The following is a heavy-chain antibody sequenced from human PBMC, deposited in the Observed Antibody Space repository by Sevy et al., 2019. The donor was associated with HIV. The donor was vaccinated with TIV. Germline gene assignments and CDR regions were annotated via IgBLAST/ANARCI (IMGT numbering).Heavy chain of an antibody. CDR2: IYFTGNT. Sequence: SETLSLTCSVSGGSISSYFWTWVRQSPGKGLEWIGNIYFTGNTDYSPSLKSRVTLSLDTSKSQFSLTLKSVTAEDTAVYYCAKDLGGNSLPWFDPWGQGTLVTVSS. J-gene: IGHJ5*02. CDR1: GGSISSYF. D-gene: IGHD4-4*01. CDR3: AKDLGGNSLPWFDP. V-gene: IGHV4-59*01.